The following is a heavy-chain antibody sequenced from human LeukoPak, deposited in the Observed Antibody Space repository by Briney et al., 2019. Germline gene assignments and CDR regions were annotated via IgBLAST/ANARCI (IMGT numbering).Heavy chain of an antibody. CDR1: GFTFSSYA. D-gene: IGHD4-17*01. CDR2: ISGSGGST. CDR3: AKIFTVTTRYDY. J-gene: IGHJ4*02. V-gene: IGHV3-23*01. Sequence: QAGGSLRPSCAASGFTFSSYAMSWVRQAPGKGLEWVSAISGSGGSTYYADSVKGRFTISRDNSKNTLYLQMNSLRAEDTAVYYCAKIFTVTTRYDYWGQGTLVTVSS.